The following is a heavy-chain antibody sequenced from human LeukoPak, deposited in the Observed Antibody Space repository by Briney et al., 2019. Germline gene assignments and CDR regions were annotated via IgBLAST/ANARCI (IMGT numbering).Heavy chain of an antibody. V-gene: IGHV3-53*01. CDR3: ARGSGSGWPLDR. D-gene: IGHD6-19*01. J-gene: IGHJ5*02. Sequence: PGGSLRLSCAASGVIVSRNFMSWVRQAPGKGLQWVAIMYAGCTTDYSGSVRGRFHISRDSSNNTLSLQINRLRAEDTAVYYCARGSGSGWPLDRWGQGALVTVSS. CDR2: MYAGCTT. CDR1: GVIVSRNF.